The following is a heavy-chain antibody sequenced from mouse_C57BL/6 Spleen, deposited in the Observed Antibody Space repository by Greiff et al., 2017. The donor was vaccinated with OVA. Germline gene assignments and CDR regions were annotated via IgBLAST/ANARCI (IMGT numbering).Heavy chain of an antibody. D-gene: IGHD1-1*01. J-gene: IGHJ1*03. V-gene: IGHV3-6*01. CDR3: AREGVVAKNFDV. Sequence: EVKLMESGPGLVKPSQSLSLTCSVTGYSITSGYYWNWIRQFPGNKLEWMGYISYDGSNNYNPSLKNRISITRDTSKNQFFLKLNSVTTEDTATYYCAREGVVAKNFDVWGTGTTVTVSS. CDR2: ISYDGSN. CDR1: GYSITSGYY.